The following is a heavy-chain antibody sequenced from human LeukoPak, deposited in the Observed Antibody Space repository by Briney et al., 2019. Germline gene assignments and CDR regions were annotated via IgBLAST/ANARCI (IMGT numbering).Heavy chain of an antibody. CDR2: IYYSGST. V-gene: IGHV4-59*01. D-gene: IGHD3-3*01. CDR3: ARGDYDFWSGYPTDYYFDY. J-gene: IGHJ4*02. CDR1: GGSISSYY. Sequence: SETLSLTCTVSGGSISSYYWSWIRQPPGKGLEWIGYIYYSGSTNYNPPLKSRVTISVNTSMNQFSLKLSSVTAADTAVYYCARGDYDFWSGYPTDYYFDYWGQGTLVTVSS.